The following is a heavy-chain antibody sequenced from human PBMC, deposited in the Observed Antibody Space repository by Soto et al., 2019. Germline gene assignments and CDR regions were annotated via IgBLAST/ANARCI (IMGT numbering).Heavy chain of an antibody. V-gene: IGHV1-18*01. CDR1: GYTFTNYG. D-gene: IGHD3-3*01. CDR3: ARDQGITTFGVYSMYYYGMDV. Sequence: ASLKVSCKASGYTFTNYGISWVRQAPGQGLEWMGWISAYNGNTKYAQKFQGRVTMTTDTSTSTAYMELRSLRSDDTAVYYCARDQGITTFGVYSMYYYGMDVWGQGTTVTVSS. J-gene: IGHJ6*02. CDR2: ISAYNGNT.